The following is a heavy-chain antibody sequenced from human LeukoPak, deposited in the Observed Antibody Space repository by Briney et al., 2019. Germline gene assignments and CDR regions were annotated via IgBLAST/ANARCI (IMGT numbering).Heavy chain of an antibody. Sequence: GGFLRLSCAASGFTFSSYSMNWVRQAPGKGLEWVSSISSSSSYIYYADSVKGRFTISRDNAKNSLYLQMNSLRAEDTAVYYCARDLGVTAIPAFDYWGQGTLVTVSS. CDR3: ARDLGVTAIPAFDY. J-gene: IGHJ4*02. CDR1: GFTFSSYS. V-gene: IGHV3-21*01. D-gene: IGHD2-21*02. CDR2: ISSSSSYI.